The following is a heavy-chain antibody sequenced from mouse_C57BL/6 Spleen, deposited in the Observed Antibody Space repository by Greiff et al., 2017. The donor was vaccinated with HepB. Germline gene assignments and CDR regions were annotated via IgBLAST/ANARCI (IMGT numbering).Heavy chain of an antibody. J-gene: IGHJ2*01. Sequence: PLQQSGPELVKPGASVKISCKASGYAFSSSWMNWVKQRPGKGLEWIGRIYPGDGDTNYNGKFKGKATLTADKSSSTAYMQLSSLTSEDSAVYFCARSHLYYGNSGYFDYWGQGTTLTVSS. CDR2: IYPGDGDT. CDR1: GYAFSSSW. V-gene: IGHV1-82*01. D-gene: IGHD2-1*01. CDR3: ARSHLYYGNSGYFDY.